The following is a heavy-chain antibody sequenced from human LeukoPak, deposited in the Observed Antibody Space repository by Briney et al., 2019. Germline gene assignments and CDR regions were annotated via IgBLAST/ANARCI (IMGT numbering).Heavy chain of an antibody. CDR2: INHSGST. J-gene: IGHJ4*02. CDR1: GFTFSNAW. Sequence: GSLRLSCAASGFTFSNAWMSWIRQPPGKGLEWIGEINHSGSTNYNPSLKSRVTISVDTSKNQFSLKLSSVTAADTAVYYCASPYSTEGDYWGQGTLVTVSS. CDR3: ASPYSTEGDY. D-gene: IGHD6-13*01. V-gene: IGHV4-34*01.